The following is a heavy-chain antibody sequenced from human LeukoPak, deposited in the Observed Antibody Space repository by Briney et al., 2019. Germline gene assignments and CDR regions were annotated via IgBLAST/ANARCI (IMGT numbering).Heavy chain of an antibody. V-gene: IGHV3-49*03. CDR3: TRDSSGYDFANYYYYYYMDV. CDR2: IRNKVYGGTT. J-gene: IGHJ6*03. CDR1: GFTFSRYS. Sequence: GGSLRLSCAASGFTFSRYSMSWFRQAPGKGLEWVGFIRNKVYGGTTEYAASVKGRFTISRDDSKSIAYLQMNSLKTEDTAVYYCTRDSSGYDFANYYYYYYMDVWGKGTTVTVSS. D-gene: IGHD5-12*01.